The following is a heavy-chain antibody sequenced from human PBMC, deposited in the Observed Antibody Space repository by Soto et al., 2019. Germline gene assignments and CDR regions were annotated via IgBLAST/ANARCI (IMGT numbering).Heavy chain of an antibody. CDR3: ARVPYGGNSYYYGMDV. Sequence: ASVKVSCKASGGTFSSYTISWVRQAPGQGLEWMGRIIPILGIANYAQKFQGRVTITADKSTSTAYMELSSLRSEDTAVYYCARVPYGGNSYYYGMDVWGQGTTVTV. J-gene: IGHJ6*02. V-gene: IGHV1-69*02. CDR1: GGTFSSYT. D-gene: IGHD2-15*01. CDR2: IIPILGIA.